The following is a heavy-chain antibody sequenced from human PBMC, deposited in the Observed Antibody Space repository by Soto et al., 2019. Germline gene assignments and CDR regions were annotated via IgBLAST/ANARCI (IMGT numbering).Heavy chain of an antibody. CDR1: GGSISSSSYY. D-gene: IGHD6-19*01. CDR2: IYYSGST. CDR3: ARLGIAVAGFDY. V-gene: IGHV4-39*01. Sequence: QLQLQESGPGLVKPSETLSLTCTVSGGSISSSSYYWGWIRQPPGKGLEWIGSIYYSGSTYYNPSLKSRVTISVATSKNQFSLKLSSVNAADTAVYYCARLGIAVAGFDYWGQGTLVTVSS. J-gene: IGHJ4*02.